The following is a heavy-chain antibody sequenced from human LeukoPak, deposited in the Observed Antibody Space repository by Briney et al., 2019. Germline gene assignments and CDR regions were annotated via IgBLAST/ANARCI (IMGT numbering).Heavy chain of an antibody. CDR2: IYYSGST. V-gene: IGHV4-59*01. CDR1: GFTFSSYA. D-gene: IGHD2-15*01. J-gene: IGHJ4*02. Sequence: PGGSLRLSCAASGFTFSSYAMSWVRQAPGKGLEWIGYIYYSGSTNYNPSLKSRVTISVDTSKNQFSLKLSSVTAADTAVYYCARVLCSGGSCYPFDYWGQGTLVTVSS. CDR3: ARVLCSGGSCYPFDY.